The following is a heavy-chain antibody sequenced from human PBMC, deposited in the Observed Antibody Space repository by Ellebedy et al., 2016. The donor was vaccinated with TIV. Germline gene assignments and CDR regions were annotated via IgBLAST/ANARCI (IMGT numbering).Heavy chain of an antibody. CDR2: INPGGGST. CDR3: ARDRGQWLASFDY. Sequence: ASVKVSCKTSGYTFTTYYMHWVRQAPGQGLEWMGMINPGGGSTLYAHNFQGRVTMTWDTSTRTVYMELGSLRSEDTAVYFCARDRGQWLASFDYWGQGTLVTVSS. CDR1: GYTFTTYY. D-gene: IGHD6-19*01. V-gene: IGHV1-46*01. J-gene: IGHJ4*02.